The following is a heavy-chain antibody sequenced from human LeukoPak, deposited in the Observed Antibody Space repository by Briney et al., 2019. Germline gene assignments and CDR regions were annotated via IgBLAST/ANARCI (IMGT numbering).Heavy chain of an antibody. CDR2: IYYSGST. V-gene: IGHV4-59*01. CDR3: ARPHYDILTGYYGTFGIFDY. CDR1: GFTFSSYG. J-gene: IGHJ4*02. Sequence: GTLRLSCAASGFTFSSYGMSWVRQPPGKGLEWIGYIYYSGSTNYNPSLKSRVTISVDTSKNQFSLKLSSVTAADTAVYYCARPHYDILTGYYGTFGIFDYWGQGTLVTVSS. D-gene: IGHD3-9*01.